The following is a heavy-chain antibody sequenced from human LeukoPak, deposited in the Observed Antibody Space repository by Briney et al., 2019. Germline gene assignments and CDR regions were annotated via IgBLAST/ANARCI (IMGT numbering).Heavy chain of an antibody. D-gene: IGHD2-21*01. CDR1: GGSISSYY. J-gene: IGHJ5*02. CDR2: IYYSGST. CDR3: ARVKVYNWFDP. V-gene: IGHV4-59*12. Sequence: SETLSLACTVSGGSISSYYWSWIRQPPGKGLEWIGYIYYSGSTYYNPSLKSRVTISVDTSKNQFSLKLSSVTAADTAVYYCARVKVYNWFDPWGQGTLVTVSS.